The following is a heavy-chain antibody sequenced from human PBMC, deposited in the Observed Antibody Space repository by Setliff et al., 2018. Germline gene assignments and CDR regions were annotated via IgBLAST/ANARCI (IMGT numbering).Heavy chain of an antibody. Sequence: SETLSLTCGASGGSFSDYYWGWIRQPPGKGLEWIVNIHHSGKAYYNPSLKSRVTMSVDTSKNHVSLKLSSVTAADTAVYYCARAHTWSLPNDNSGYPGWFDPWGQGTLVTVSS. CDR3: ARAHTWSLPNDNSGYPGWFDP. J-gene: IGHJ5*02. V-gene: IGHV4-38-2*01. CDR1: GGSFSDYY. CDR2: IHHSGKA. D-gene: IGHD3-22*01.